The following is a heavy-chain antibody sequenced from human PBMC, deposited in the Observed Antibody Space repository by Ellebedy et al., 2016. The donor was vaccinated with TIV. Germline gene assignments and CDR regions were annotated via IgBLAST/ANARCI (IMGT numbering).Heavy chain of an antibody. CDR2: ISGNGGST. V-gene: IGHV3-23*01. CDR3: AKGTWIQLWLGY. J-gene: IGHJ4*02. CDR1: GFTFSNYA. Sequence: GESLKISCAVSGFTFSNYAVHWVRQAPGNGLEWVSAISGNGGSTHYEDSVKGRFTVSRDNSKNTLYLQMNSLRAEDTAVYYCAKGTWIQLWLGYWGQGTLVTVSS. D-gene: IGHD5-18*01.